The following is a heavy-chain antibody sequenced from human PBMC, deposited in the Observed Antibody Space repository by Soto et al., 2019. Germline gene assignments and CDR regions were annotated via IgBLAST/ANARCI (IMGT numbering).Heavy chain of an antibody. D-gene: IGHD3-3*01. CDR1: GYTFTSYG. J-gene: IGHJ5*02. CDR2: ISAYNGNT. CDR3: ARVEGESPGGISNYDFWGCYYADLCS. V-gene: IGHV1-18*01. Sequence: QVQLVQSGAEVKKPGASVKVSCKASGYTFTSYGISWVRQAPGQGVEWMGWISAYNGNTNYAQKLQGRVTMTTDTGPVTDHKGQRRLNVDYTDVYYGARVEGESPGGISNYDFWGCYYADLCSWGQGNLVNVSS.